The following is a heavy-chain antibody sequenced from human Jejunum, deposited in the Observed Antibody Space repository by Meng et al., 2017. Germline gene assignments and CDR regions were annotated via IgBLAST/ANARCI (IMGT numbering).Heavy chain of an antibody. CDR3: ARRLPYFDTGFYDF. CDR2: INHSGST. Sequence: VQIQQGGAGLLRPSATPSLTCAVYGASFSGYKWNWIRQPPGKGLEWIGEINHSGSTTYNPSLKSRVTMSVDTSKNQFSLKVDSVSAADTAVYYCARRLPYFDTGFYDFWGQGTLVTVSS. D-gene: IGHD3-9*01. CDR1: GASFSGYK. V-gene: IGHV4-34*01. J-gene: IGHJ4*02.